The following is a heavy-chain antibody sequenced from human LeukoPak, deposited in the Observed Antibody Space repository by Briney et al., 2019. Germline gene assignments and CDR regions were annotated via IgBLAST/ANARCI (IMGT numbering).Heavy chain of an antibody. CDR3: AREKAGSYYFDY. CDR2: ISYDGSNK. J-gene: IGHJ4*02. Sequence: GRSLRLSCAASGFTFSSYAMHWVRQAPGKGLEWVAVISYDGSNKYYADSVKGRFTISRDNSKNTLYLQMNSLRAEDTAVYYCAREKAGSYYFDYWVQGTLVTVSP. CDR1: GFTFSSYA. V-gene: IGHV3-30-3*01. D-gene: IGHD1-14*01.